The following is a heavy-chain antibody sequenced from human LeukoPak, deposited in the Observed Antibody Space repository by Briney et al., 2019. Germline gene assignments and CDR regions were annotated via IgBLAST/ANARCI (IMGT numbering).Heavy chain of an antibody. V-gene: IGHV3-30*04. J-gene: IGHJ4*02. Sequence: GGSLRLSCAASGFTFSSYAMHWVRQAPGKGLEWVAVISNDGVNKYYADSVKGRFTISRDNSKNTVCLQMNSLRAEDTAVYYCARGANYDYVWGSYLGYWGQGTLVTVSS. D-gene: IGHD3-16*02. CDR2: ISNDGVNK. CDR3: ARGANYDYVWGSYLGY. CDR1: GFTFSSYA.